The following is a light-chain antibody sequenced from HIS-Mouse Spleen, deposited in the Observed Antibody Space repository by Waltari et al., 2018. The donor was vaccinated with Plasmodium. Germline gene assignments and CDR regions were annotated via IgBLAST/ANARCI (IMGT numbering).Light chain of an antibody. CDR3: QQRSNWLT. CDR2: YAS. J-gene: IGKJ4*01. CDR1: QSVSSY. Sequence: DIVLTQSPATLSLSPGERATLPCRASQSVSSYLAWYQQKPGQAPRLLIYYASNRAPGIPARFSGSGSGTDFTLTIISLEPEDCAVYYCQQRSNWLTFGGGTKVEIK. V-gene: IGKV3-11*01.